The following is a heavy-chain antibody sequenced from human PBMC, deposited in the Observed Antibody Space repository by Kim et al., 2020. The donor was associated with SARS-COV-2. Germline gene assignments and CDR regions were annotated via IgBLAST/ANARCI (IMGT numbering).Heavy chain of an antibody. CDR1: GYSFTSYW. Sequence: GESLKISCKGSGYSFTSYWIGWVRQMPGKGLEWMGIIYPGDSDTRYSPSFQGQVTISVDKSISTAYLQWSSLKASDTAMYYCARAGRGDVLRYFDWLKPDYWGQGTLVTVSS. V-gene: IGHV5-51*01. CDR2: IYPGDSDT. D-gene: IGHD3-9*01. CDR3: ARAGRGDVLRYFDWLKPDY. J-gene: IGHJ4*02.